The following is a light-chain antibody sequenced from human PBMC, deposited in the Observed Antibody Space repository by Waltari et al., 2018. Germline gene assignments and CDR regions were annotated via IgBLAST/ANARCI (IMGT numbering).Light chain of an antibody. CDR2: GVS. CDR3: NSYTSSSTSYVV. CDR1: SSDVGGYNY. Sequence: QSALTQPASVSGSPGQSIPISCTGTSSDVGGYNYVSWYQQHPGKAPKLMIYGVSRRPSGVSNRFSGSKSGNTASLTISGLQAEDEADYYCNSYTSSSTSYVVFGGGTKLTVL. J-gene: IGLJ2*01. V-gene: IGLV2-14*01.